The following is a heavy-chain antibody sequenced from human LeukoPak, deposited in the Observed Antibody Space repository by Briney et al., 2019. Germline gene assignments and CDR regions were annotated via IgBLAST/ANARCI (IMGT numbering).Heavy chain of an antibody. CDR2: INHSGSP. V-gene: IGHV4-34*01. J-gene: IGHJ6*02. Sequence: SETLSLTCAVYGGSFSGYYWSWIRQPPGKGLEWIGEINHSGSPNYNPSLKSRVTISVDTSKNQFSLKLSSVTAADTAVYYCARGPIGYCSGGSCFLYYYYGMDVWGQGTTVTVSS. CDR1: GGSFSGYY. D-gene: IGHD2-15*01. CDR3: ARGPIGYCSGGSCFLYYYYGMDV.